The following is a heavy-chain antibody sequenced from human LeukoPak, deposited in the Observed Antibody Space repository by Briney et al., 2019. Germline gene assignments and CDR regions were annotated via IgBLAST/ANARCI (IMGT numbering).Heavy chain of an antibody. V-gene: IGHV3-23*01. CDR1: GLTFSSYA. CDR3: AKVGFRWFGELTGFHYFDY. CDR2: ISGSGGST. J-gene: IGHJ4*02. Sequence: GGSLRLSCAASGLTFSSYAMSWVRQAPGKGLEWVSAISGSGGSTYYADSVKGRFTISRDNSKKTLYLQMNSLRAEDTAIYYCAKVGFRWFGELTGFHYFDYWGQGTLVTVSS. D-gene: IGHD3-10*01.